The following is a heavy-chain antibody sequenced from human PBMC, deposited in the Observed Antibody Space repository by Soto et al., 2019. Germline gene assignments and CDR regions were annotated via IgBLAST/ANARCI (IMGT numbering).Heavy chain of an antibody. V-gene: IGHV3-74*01. D-gene: IGHD1-20*01. CDR2: INSDGSST. J-gene: IGHJ6*02. CDR3: ATDNLEDYYYGMDV. Sequence: EVQLVESGGGLVQPGGSLRLSCAASGFTFSSYWMHWVRQAPGKGLVWVSRINSDGSSTSYADSVKGRFTISRDNAKNTLYLQMNSLRAEDTAVYYCATDNLEDYYYGMDVWGQGTTVTVSS. CDR1: GFTFSSYW.